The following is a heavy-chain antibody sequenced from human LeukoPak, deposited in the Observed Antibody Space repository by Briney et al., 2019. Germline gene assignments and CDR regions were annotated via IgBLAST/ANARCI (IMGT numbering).Heavy chain of an antibody. Sequence: GASVKVSCKVSGYTLTELSMHWVRQAPGKGLEWMGGFDPEDGETIYAQKFQGRVTMTRDTSTSTVYMELSSLRSEDTAVYYCARAGCGYGYDYWGQGTLVTVSS. V-gene: IGHV1-24*01. D-gene: IGHD5-18*01. CDR1: GYTLTELS. CDR3: ARAGCGYGYDY. CDR2: FDPEDGET. J-gene: IGHJ4*02.